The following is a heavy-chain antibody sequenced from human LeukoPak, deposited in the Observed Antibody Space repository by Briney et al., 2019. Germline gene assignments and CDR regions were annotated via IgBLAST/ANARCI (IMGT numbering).Heavy chain of an antibody. J-gene: IGHJ4*02. CDR2: ISAYNGNT. V-gene: IGHV1-18*01. CDR1: GYTFTTYY. D-gene: IGHD3-10*01. Sequence: ASVKVSCKTSGYTFTTYYITWVRQAPGQGLEWMGWISAYNGNTNYAQKLQGRVTMTTDTSTSTVYMELRSLRSDDTAMYYCAALSFSYYEYWGQGTLVTVSS. CDR3: AALSFSYYEY.